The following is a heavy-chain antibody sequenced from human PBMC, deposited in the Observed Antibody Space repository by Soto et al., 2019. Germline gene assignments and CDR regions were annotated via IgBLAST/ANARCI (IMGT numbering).Heavy chain of an antibody. J-gene: IGHJ6*03. V-gene: IGHV1-8*01. CDR1: GYTFTSYD. D-gene: IGHD2-2*01. CDR3: ARERGEYCSSTSCSYSYYYYMDV. Sequence: ASVKVSCKASGYTFTSYDINWVRQATGQGLEGMGWMKPNSGNTGYTQKFQGRVTMTRNTSISTAYMELSSLRSEDTAVYYCARERGEYCSSTSCSYSYYYYMDVWGKGTTVTVSS. CDR2: MKPNSGNT.